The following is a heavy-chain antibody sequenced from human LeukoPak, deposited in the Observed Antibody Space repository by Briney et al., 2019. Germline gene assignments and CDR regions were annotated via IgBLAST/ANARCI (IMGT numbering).Heavy chain of an antibody. CDR1: GFTFDDYA. V-gene: IGHV3-9*03. CDR2: ISWNRGSI. D-gene: IGHD6-13*01. CDR3: ARAAGIYYYFDY. J-gene: IGHJ4*02. Sequence: GGSLRLSCAASGFTFDDYAMHWVRQAPGKGLEWGSGISWNRGSIGYADSVKGRFTISRDNAKNSLYLQMNSLRAEDMALYYCARAAGIYYYFDYRGQGTLVTVSS.